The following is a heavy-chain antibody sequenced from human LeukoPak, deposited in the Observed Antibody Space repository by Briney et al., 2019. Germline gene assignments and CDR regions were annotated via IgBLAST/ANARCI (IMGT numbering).Heavy chain of an antibody. CDR3: ARSLIVASEDY. D-gene: IGHD3-22*01. Sequence: KPGGSLRLSCAASGFRFDSFYMGWIRQVPGKGLDYIAFISASGAVPYYAESVKGRFTISRDNAKYSVSLQMNSLSADDTAVYYCARSLIVASEDYWGQGTLVTVSS. CDR1: GFRFDSFY. V-gene: IGHV3-11*04. J-gene: IGHJ4*02. CDR2: ISASGAVP.